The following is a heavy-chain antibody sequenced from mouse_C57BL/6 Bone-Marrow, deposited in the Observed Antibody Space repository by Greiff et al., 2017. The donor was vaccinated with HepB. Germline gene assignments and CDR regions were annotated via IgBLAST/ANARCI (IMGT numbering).Heavy chain of an antibody. V-gene: IGHV6-3*01. CDR3: TDNYGPWFAY. D-gene: IGHD1-1*02. CDR2: IRLKSDNYAT. Sequence: EVKLEESGGGLVQPGGSMKLSCVASGFTFSNYWMNWVRQSPEKGLEWVAQIRLKSDNYATHYAESVKGRFTISRDDSKSSVYLQMNNLRAEDTGIYYCTDNYGPWFAYWGQGTLVTVSA. CDR1: GFTFSNYW. J-gene: IGHJ3*01.